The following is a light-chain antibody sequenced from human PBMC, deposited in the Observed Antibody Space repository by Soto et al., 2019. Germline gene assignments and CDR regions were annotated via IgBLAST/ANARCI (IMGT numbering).Light chain of an antibody. CDR1: RTIGTN. V-gene: IGKV3-15*01. J-gene: IGKJ4*01. CDR2: KTS. CDR3: QQYADWPLT. Sequence: IVMTQSPATVSVSPGESTSLSCRASRTIGTNLGWYQQKPGQAPRLLISKTSNRATGVPARFSGSGSGTEVTLTITSLQCEDIAVYYCQQYADWPLTFGGGTKVDI.